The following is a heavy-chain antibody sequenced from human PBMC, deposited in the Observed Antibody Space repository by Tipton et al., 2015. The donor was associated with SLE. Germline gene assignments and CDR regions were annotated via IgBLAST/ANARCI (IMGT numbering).Heavy chain of an antibody. CDR2: ISYDGSNK. V-gene: IGHV3-30*18. CDR1: GFTFSSYG. J-gene: IGHJ6*04. CDR3: AKEPGDV. Sequence: QVQLVQSGGGVVQPGRSLRLSCAASGFTFSSYGMHWVRRAPGKGLEWVAVISYDGSNKYYADSVKGRFTISRDNSKNTLYLQMNSLRAEDTAVYYCAKEPGDVWGKGTTVTVSS.